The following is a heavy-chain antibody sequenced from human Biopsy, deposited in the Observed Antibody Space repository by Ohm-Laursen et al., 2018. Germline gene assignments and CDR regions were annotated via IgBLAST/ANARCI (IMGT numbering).Heavy chain of an antibody. Sequence: SLRLSCAASGFIFKSYGMIWVRQAPGKGLEWVSAINDDADRTYYANSVKGRFTISRDNSKDTLYLQMNSLRVDDAAVYFCAKAPGSSWYSYDYWGQGALVTVSP. J-gene: IGHJ4*02. CDR3: AKAPGSSWYSYDY. CDR2: INDDADRT. D-gene: IGHD6-13*01. V-gene: IGHV3-23*01. CDR1: GFIFKSYG.